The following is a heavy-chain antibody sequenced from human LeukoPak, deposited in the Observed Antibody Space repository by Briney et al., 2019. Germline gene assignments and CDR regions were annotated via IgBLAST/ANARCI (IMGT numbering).Heavy chain of an antibody. J-gene: IGHJ4*02. V-gene: IGHV4-4*07. Sequence: ASETLSLTCTVSGGSIVSHYWNWIRQPAGRGLEWIGRFYASGTTNTSPSLKSRVTMSVDTSKNQFSLKLSSVTAADTAVYYCAKDSSTWGNLAGHFDSWGQGTLVTVSS. CDR1: GGSIVSHY. CDR3: AKDSSTWGNLAGHFDS. CDR2: FYASGTT. D-gene: IGHD6-13*01.